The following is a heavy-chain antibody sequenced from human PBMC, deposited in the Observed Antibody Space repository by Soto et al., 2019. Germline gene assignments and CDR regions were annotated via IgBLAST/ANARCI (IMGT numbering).Heavy chain of an antibody. Sequence: SETLSLTCTVSGDSVSSGSYYWTWVRQPPGKGLEWIGYIYYSGSTNYNPSLQSRVTISVDTSKNQFSPKLTSVTAADTAFYYCARDIRGYSRAFDYWGQGTLVTVSS. CDR2: IYYSGST. CDR1: GDSVSSGSYY. CDR3: ARDIRGYSRAFDY. V-gene: IGHV4-61*01. D-gene: IGHD5-18*01. J-gene: IGHJ4*02.